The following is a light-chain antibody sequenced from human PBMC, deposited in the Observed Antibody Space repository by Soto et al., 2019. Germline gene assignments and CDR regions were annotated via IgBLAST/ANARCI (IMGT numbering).Light chain of an antibody. CDR3: QQYNSYIT. CDR1: QSISSW. J-gene: IGKJ5*01. V-gene: IGKV1-5*01. CDR2: DAS. Sequence: DIQMTQSPSTRSASVGDRVTITCRASQSISSWLAWYQQKPGKAPKLLIYDASSLESVVPSRFSGSGSGTEFTLTISSLQPDDFATYYCQQYNSYITFGQGTRLEIK.